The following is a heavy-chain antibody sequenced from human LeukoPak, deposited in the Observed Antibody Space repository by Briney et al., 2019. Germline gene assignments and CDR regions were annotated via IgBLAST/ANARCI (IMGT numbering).Heavy chain of an antibody. Sequence: GGSLRLSCAASGFTFSSYAMSWVRQAPGKGLEWVSAISGSGGSTYYADSVKGRFTISRDNSKNTLYLQMNSLRAEDTAVYYCAKGSERRLRNLTRGYSDPDNYYDSSGYFDYWGQGTLVTVSS. CDR1: GFTFSSYA. D-gene: IGHD3-22*01. CDR3: AKGSERRLRNLTRGYSDPDNYYDSSGYFDY. CDR2: ISGSGGST. J-gene: IGHJ4*02. V-gene: IGHV3-23*01.